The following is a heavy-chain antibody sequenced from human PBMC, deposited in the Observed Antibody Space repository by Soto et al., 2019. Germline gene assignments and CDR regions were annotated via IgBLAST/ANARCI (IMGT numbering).Heavy chain of an antibody. J-gene: IGHJ5*02. Sequence: QVQLVQSGAEVKKPGSSMKVSCTTSGGTFNSYTISWVRQAPGQGLEWMGEINPIFGTANYVQKFQDRVTIAADRSTKTAYMELSSLGSADPAVDYWTTKPRGGRQYSFFAPWGQGTLATVSS. D-gene: IGHD3-16*01. V-gene: IGHV1-69*06. CDR1: GGTFNSYT. CDR2: INPIFGTA. CDR3: TTKPRGGRQYSFFAP.